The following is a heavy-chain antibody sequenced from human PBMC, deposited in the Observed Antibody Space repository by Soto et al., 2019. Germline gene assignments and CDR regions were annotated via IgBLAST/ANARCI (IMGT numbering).Heavy chain of an antibody. CDR1: GFTFSDFA. Sequence: EVQLLESGGGLVQPGGSLRLSCAASGFTFSDFAMSWVRQAPGKGLEWVSDISGSGGSTYYADSVKGRFTISRDNSKNTLYLQMNNLRAEDTAVYYCANDWGRKWNDEDFHHWGQGTLVTVSS. V-gene: IGHV3-23*01. CDR2: ISGSGGST. CDR3: ANDWGRKWNDEDFHH. J-gene: IGHJ1*01. D-gene: IGHD1-20*01.